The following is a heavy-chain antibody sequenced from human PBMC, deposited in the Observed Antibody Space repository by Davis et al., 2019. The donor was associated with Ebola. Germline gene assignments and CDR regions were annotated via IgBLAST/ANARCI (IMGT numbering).Heavy chain of an antibody. J-gene: IGHJ4*02. Sequence: GESLKISCAASGFTVSSNYMSWVRQAPGKGLEWVSVIYSGGSTYYADSVKGRFTISRDNSKNTLYLQMNSLRAEDTAVYYCASYSKSNYYWGQGTLVTVSS. D-gene: IGHD4-11*01. CDR2: IYSGGST. CDR1: GFTVSSNY. CDR3: ASYSKSNYY. V-gene: IGHV3-53*05.